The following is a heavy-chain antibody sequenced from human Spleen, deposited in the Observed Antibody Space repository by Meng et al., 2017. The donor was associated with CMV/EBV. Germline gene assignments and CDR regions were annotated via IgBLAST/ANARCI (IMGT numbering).Heavy chain of an antibody. CDR1: GDSIRSSSYY. D-gene: IGHD3-3*01. Sequence: SETLSLTCSVSGDSIRSSSYYWSWIRRPPGKGLEWIGYVYHTGSTTYNPSLESRVTISLDRSNNQFSLKLGSVTAADTAVYYCARTVDNFWSRYSPRFGMDVWGQGTTVTVSS. CDR2: VYHTGST. CDR3: ARTVDNFWSRYSPRFGMDV. J-gene: IGHJ6*02. V-gene: IGHV4-61*01.